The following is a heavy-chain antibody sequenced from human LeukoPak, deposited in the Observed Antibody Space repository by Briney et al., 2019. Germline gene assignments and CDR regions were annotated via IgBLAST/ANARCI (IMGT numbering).Heavy chain of an antibody. CDR3: ATLRYFDWSDY. J-gene: IGHJ4*02. V-gene: IGHV3-74*01. CDR1: GFTFSRYW. D-gene: IGHD3-9*01. CDR2: INSDGSST. Sequence: SGGSLRLSCAASGFTFSRYWMHWVRQALEKGLVRVSLINSDGSSTSYADSVKGRITISRDNAKNTLYLQMNSLRAEDTAVYYCATLRYFDWSDYWGQGTLVTVSS.